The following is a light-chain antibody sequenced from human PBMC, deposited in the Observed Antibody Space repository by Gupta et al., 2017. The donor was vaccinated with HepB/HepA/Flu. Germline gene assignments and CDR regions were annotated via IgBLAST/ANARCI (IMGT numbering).Light chain of an antibody. V-gene: IGLV2-14*01. CDR3: SSYTKTNTGV. CDR2: DVS. CDR1: SSDIGAYNF. J-gene: IGLJ3*02. Sequence: SALTQPASVSGSPGQSITISCTGTSSDIGAYNFVSWYQQHPGKAPKLIIYDVSNRPSGVSDRFSGSKSGNTASLIISGLQTEDEADYYCSSYTKTNTGVFGGGTKLTVL.